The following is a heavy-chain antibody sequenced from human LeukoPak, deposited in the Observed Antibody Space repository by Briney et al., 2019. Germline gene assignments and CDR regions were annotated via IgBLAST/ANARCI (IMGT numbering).Heavy chain of an antibody. CDR3: ARQSGTRGNGDWFDP. V-gene: IGHV4-59*08. Sequence: SETLSLTCTVSGGSVSGYYWSWIRQPPGKELEWIGYIYSSGSTNYNPSLKSRVTISVDTSKNQFSLKLSSVTATDTAVYYCARQSGTRGNGDWFDPWGQGTLVTVSS. J-gene: IGHJ5*02. CDR1: GGSVSGYY. D-gene: IGHD1-7*01. CDR2: IYSSGST.